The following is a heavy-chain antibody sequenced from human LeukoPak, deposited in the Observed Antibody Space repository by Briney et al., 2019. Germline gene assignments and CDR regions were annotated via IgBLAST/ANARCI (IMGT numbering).Heavy chain of an antibody. D-gene: IGHD6-13*01. CDR3: SGGWPSFDS. CDR2: TYYSGST. Sequence: SETLSLTCTVSGGSINSFYWNWIRQPPGKGPEWIGYTYYSGSTNYNPSPRGRVTISVDPSKNQFSLRLTSVTAADTAIYSCSGGWPSFDSWGQGALVTVSS. V-gene: IGHV4-59*01. CDR1: GGSINSFY. J-gene: IGHJ4*02.